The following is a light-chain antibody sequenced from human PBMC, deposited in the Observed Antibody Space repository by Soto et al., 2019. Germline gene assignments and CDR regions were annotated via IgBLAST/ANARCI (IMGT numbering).Light chain of an antibody. CDR3: SSSTSTGTRIV. Sequence: QSVLTQPASVSGSPGQSITISCSGSSXDICGYNFVSWYQHLPGKAPKLIIFAFRFRPSGVSNRFSGATSGDTASLTLSKLVPEDEADYYCSSSTSTGTRIVFGGRTK. J-gene: IGLJ3*02. V-gene: IGLV2-14*01. CDR1: SXDICGYNF. CDR2: AFR.